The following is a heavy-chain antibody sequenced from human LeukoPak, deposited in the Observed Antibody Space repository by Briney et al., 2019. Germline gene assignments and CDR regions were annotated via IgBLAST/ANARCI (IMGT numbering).Heavy chain of an antibody. CDR2: IYLGDSDT. CDR3: ARHSSYTSGWPLDY. J-gene: IGHJ4*02. CDR1: GDNFNRHW. D-gene: IGHD6-19*01. V-gene: IGHV5-51*01. Sequence: GEPLKISCEGSGDNFNRHWIGWVRQMSGKGLEWMGIIYLGDSDTRYSPSFQGQIIISADKSISTAYLQWSSLKASDTAIYYCARHSSYTSGWPLDYWGQGTLVTVSS.